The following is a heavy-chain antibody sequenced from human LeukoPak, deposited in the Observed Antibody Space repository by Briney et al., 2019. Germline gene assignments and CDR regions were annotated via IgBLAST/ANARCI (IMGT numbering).Heavy chain of an antibody. CDR3: ASPLQNNWFDS. CDR2: MNPNRGGT. J-gene: IGHJ5*01. V-gene: IGHV1-2*02. D-gene: IGHD2-15*01. Sequence: GASVKVSCKASGYTFSDHYIHWVRQAPGQGLGWMGWMNPNRGGTVYAQKFQGRVTMTRDTSISTAYLELSSLQFDDTAVYFCASPLQNNWFDSWGQGKLVTVSS. CDR1: GYTFSDHY.